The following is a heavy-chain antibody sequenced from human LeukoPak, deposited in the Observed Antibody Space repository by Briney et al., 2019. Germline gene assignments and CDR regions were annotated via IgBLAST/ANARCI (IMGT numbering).Heavy chain of an antibody. J-gene: IGHJ4*02. Sequence: PGGSLRLSCAASRFTFTNYSMNLVRQAPGKGLEWVSSISSLSNYIYYADSVKGRFTISRDNAKNSLYLQMNSLRAEDTALYYCARGGENSGFDYWGQGTLVIVSS. D-gene: IGHD6-19*01. CDR2: ISSLSNYI. V-gene: IGHV3-21*01. CDR3: ARGGENSGFDY. CDR1: RFTFTNYS.